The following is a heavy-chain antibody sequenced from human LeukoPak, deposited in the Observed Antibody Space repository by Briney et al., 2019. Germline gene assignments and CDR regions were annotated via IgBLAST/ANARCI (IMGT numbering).Heavy chain of an antibody. V-gene: IGHV3-7*01. CDR3: ARDQGHYYGSGSYYYFDY. D-gene: IGHD3-10*01. CDR1: GFAFSTYW. J-gene: IGHJ4*02. Sequence: GGSLRLSCAASGFAFSTYWMSWVRQAPGKGLEWVANIKRDGSEKYYVDSLKGRFTISRDNAKNSLYLQMNSLRAEDTAVYYCARDQGHYYGSGSYYYFDYWGQGTLVTVSS. CDR2: IKRDGSEK.